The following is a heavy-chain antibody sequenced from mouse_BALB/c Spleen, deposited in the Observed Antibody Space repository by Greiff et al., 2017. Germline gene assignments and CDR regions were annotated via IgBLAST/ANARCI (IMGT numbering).Heavy chain of an antibody. CDR2: ISSGGST. V-gene: IGHV5-6-5*01. D-gene: IGHD2-4*01. CDR1: GFTFSSYA. CDR3: ARGDGGLRPWFAY. J-gene: IGHJ3*01. Sequence: DGKLVESGGGLVKPGGSLKLSCAASGFTFSSYAMSWVRQTPEKRLEWVASISSGGSTYYPDSVKGRFTISRDNARNILYLQMSSLRSEDTAMYYCARGDGGLRPWFAYWGQGTLVTVSA.